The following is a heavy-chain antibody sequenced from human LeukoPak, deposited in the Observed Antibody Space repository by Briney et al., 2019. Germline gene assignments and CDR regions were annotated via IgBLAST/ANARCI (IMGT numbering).Heavy chain of an antibody. J-gene: IGHJ4*02. CDR3: VRGGSRYCSGTSCPLFDF. CDR1: GYTFTGYY. CDR2: INPDSGGT. Sequence: VASVKVSCKASGYTFTGYYMHWVRQAPGQGLEWMGWINPDSGGTNYAQKFQGRVTVTRDTSINTAYMDLRWLRSDDTGIYYCVRGGSRYCSGTSCPLFDFWGQGTLVTVSS. D-gene: IGHD2-2*01. V-gene: IGHV1-2*02.